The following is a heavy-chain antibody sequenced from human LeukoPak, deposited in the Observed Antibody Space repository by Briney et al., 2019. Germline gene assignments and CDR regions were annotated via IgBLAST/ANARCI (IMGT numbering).Heavy chain of an antibody. Sequence: PGRSLRLSCAASGFTFSSYGMHWVRQAPGKGLEWVAVIWYDGSNKYYADSVKGRFTISRDNSKNTLYLQMNSLRAEDTAVYYCAKSSFQYSYGTYFDYWGQGTLVTVSS. V-gene: IGHV3-33*06. D-gene: IGHD5-18*01. J-gene: IGHJ4*02. CDR3: AKSSFQYSYGTYFDY. CDR2: IWYDGSNK. CDR1: GFTFSSYG.